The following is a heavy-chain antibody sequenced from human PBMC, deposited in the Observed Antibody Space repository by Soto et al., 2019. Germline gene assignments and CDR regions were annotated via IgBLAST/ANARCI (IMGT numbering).Heavy chain of an antibody. V-gene: IGHV3-15*01. D-gene: IGHD7-27*01. J-gene: IGHJ4*02. Sequence: LGLSCAASGFTFSNALMSWVRQAPVKGLEWVGRIKSKTDGGTTDYAAPVKGRFTISRDDSKNTLYLHMNSLKTEDTAVYYCTTLTLSLVKRFDYWGQGTLVTVSS. CDR1: GFTFSNAL. CDR2: IKSKTDGGTT. CDR3: TTLTLSLVKRFDY.